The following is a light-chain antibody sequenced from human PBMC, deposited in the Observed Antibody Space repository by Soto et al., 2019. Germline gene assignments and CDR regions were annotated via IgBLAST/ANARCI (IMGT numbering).Light chain of an antibody. J-gene: IGLJ1*01. Sequence: QSALTQPASVSGSPGQSVAISCTGTTSDVGGYNYVSWYQQHPGKAPKLIIQDVINRPSGVSDRFSGSKSGNTASLSISGLQAEDEAGYYCSSYTSTSTYVFGSGTKVTVL. CDR3: SSYTSTSTYV. V-gene: IGLV2-14*01. CDR1: TSDVGGYNY. CDR2: DVI.